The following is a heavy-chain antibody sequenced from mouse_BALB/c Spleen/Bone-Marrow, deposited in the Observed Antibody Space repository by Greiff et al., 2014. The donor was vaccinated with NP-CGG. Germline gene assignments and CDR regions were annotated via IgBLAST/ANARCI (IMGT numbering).Heavy chain of an antibody. J-gene: IGHJ4*01. D-gene: IGHD2-10*01. CDR2: INPSNGGT. CDR3: TRRSLLSDYYSMDY. Sequence: VQLQQSGAELVKPGASVKLSCKVSGYTFTSYYLYWVKQRPGQGLEWIGEINPSNGGTNFNERFKSKASLTVDKSSSTAYMQLNSLTSEDSAVYYCTRRSLLSDYYSMDYWGQGTSVTVSP. V-gene: IGHV1S81*02. CDR1: GYTFTSYY.